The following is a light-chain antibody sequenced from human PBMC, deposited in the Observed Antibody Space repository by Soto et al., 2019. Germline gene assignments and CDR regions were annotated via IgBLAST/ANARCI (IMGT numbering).Light chain of an antibody. CDR3: QQSGSSPQLT. J-gene: IGKJ4*01. Sequence: EIVLTQSPGTLSLSPGERATLSCRASQSVSSSYLAWYQQKPGQAPRLLIYGASSRATGIPDRFSGSGSGTDFTLTISRLEPDDFAVYYWQQSGSSPQLTFGGGTKVEIK. CDR2: GAS. V-gene: IGKV3-20*01. CDR1: QSVSSSY.